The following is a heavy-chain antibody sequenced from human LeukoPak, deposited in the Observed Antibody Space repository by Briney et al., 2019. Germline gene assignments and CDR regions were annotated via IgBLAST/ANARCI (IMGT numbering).Heavy chain of an antibody. CDR2: ISGSGDST. J-gene: IGHJ4*02. Sequence: GGSLRLSCAASGFTFSSCAMSWVRQASGKGLEWVSAISGSGDSTYYADSVKGRFTISRDNSKNTLYLQMNSLRAEDTAVYYCAKDRGTVVPTYFDYWGQGTLVTVSS. D-gene: IGHD4-23*01. CDR1: GFTFSSCA. CDR3: AKDRGTVVPTYFDY. V-gene: IGHV3-23*01.